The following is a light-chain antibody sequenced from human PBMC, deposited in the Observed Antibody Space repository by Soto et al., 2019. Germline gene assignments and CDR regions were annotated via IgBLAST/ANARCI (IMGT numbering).Light chain of an antibody. CDR1: QGISSS. Sequence: DIQLTQSPSFLSASVGDRVTITCRASQGISSSLAWYQQRAGKAPEVLIYKASTLQYGVPSRFSGSGSGTEFTLTISSLQPDYFATYYCQQYDSYSTFGQGTKVDIK. J-gene: IGKJ1*01. CDR3: QQYDSYST. CDR2: KAS. V-gene: IGKV1-9*01.